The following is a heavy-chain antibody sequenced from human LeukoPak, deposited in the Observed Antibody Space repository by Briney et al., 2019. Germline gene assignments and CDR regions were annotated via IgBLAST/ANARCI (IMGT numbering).Heavy chain of an antibody. Sequence: GTSVTVSCKASGFTXTSSAMQWVRQARGQRLEWIGWIVVGSGNRNYAQKFQERVSITRDMSTGTAYMELSSLRSEDTAVYFCAAGTSGRPEYFQHWGQGTLVTVSS. CDR2: IVVGSGNR. D-gene: IGHD1-14*01. J-gene: IGHJ1*01. CDR3: AAGTSGRPEYFQH. V-gene: IGHV1-58*02. CDR1: GFTXTSSA.